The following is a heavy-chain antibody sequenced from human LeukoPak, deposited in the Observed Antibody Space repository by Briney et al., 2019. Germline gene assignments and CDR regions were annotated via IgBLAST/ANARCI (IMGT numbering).Heavy chain of an antibody. V-gene: IGHV4-39*01. CDR2: IYYSGTT. D-gene: IGHD3-10*01. CDR3: SRQGVRGTYYYAMDV. J-gene: IGHJ6*02. CDR1: GGYISSTAYY. Sequence: PSETLSLTCTVSGGYISSTAYYWGWIRQPPGRGLEWLATIYYSGTTYYNPSLESRVTISVDTSKNQFSLKLSSVTAADTSVYYCSRQGVRGTYYYAMDVWGQGTTVTVSS.